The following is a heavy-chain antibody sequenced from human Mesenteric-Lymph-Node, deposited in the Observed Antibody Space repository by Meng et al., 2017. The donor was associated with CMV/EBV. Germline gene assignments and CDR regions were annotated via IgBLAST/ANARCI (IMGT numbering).Heavy chain of an antibody. V-gene: IGHV3-21*01. CDR2: ISSGSDYI. Sequence: GESLKIPCAASGFTFSSYIMNWVRQAPGKGLEWVSSISSGSDYIYYADSVKGRFTISRDNAKNSLSLQMSSLRAEDTAVYYCASSSTNGMDVWGQGTTVTVSS. D-gene: IGHD2-2*01. CDR1: GFTFSSYI. J-gene: IGHJ6*02. CDR3: ASSSTNGMDV.